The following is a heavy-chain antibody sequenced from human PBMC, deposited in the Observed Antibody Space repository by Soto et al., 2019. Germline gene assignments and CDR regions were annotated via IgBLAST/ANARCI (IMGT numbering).Heavy chain of an antibody. CDR1: GFTFSSYS. J-gene: IGHJ6*02. CDR2: ISSSSSTI. Sequence: GGSLRLSCAASGFTFSSYSMNWVRQAPGKGLERVSYISSSSSTIYYADSVKGRFTISRDNAKNSLYLQMNSLRDEDTAVYYCARAFYGSGSYDGMDVWGQGTTVTVSS. V-gene: IGHV3-48*02. D-gene: IGHD3-10*01. CDR3: ARAFYGSGSYDGMDV.